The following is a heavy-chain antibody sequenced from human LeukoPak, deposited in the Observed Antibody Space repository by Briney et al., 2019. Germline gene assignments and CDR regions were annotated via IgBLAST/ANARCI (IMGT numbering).Heavy chain of an antibody. Sequence: GGSLRLSCAASGFTFSSYAMSWVRQAPRKGLEWASAISGSGGSTYYADSVKGRFTISRDNSKNTLYLQMNSLRAEDTAVYYCAKFKYDFWSGYYFDYWGQGTLVTVSS. CDR2: ISGSGGST. CDR1: GFTFSSYA. V-gene: IGHV3-23*01. CDR3: AKFKYDFWSGYYFDY. D-gene: IGHD3-3*01. J-gene: IGHJ4*02.